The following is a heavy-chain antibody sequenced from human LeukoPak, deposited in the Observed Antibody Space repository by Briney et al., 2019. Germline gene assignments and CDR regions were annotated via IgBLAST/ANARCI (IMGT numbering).Heavy chain of an antibody. J-gene: IGHJ3*02. Sequence: ASVKVSCKASGFTFINSPMQWVRQARGQRLEWIGWIVVGSGITDYDQKFQERVTITRDMSTSTVYMELSSLRSDDTAVYYCAADSGTVADAFDIWGLGTIDTVSS. CDR2: IVVGSGIT. D-gene: IGHD4-23*01. V-gene: IGHV1-58*02. CDR1: GFTFINSP. CDR3: AADSGTVADAFDI.